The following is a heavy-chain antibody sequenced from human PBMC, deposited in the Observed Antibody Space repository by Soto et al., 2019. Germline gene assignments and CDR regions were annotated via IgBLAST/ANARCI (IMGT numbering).Heavy chain of an antibody. CDR1: GGSISSYY. D-gene: IGHD6-13*01. CDR3: ARGRAGDAFDI. Sequence: PSETLSLTCTVSGGSISSYYWSWNRQPPGKGLEWIGYIYYSGSTNYNPSLKSRVTISVDTSKNQFSLKLSSVTAADTAVYYCARGRAGDAFDIWGQGTMVTVSS. V-gene: IGHV4-59*01. J-gene: IGHJ3*02. CDR2: IYYSGST.